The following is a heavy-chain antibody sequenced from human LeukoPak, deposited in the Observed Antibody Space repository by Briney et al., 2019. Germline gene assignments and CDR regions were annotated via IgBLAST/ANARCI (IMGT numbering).Heavy chain of an antibody. CDR1: GGSISSYY. CDR2: IYYSGST. CDR3: ARGPPGGSWIAEYFQH. D-gene: IGHD2-15*01. Sequence: SETLSLTCTVSGGSISSYYWSWIRQPPGKGLEWIGYIYYSGSTNYNPSLKSRVTISVDTSKNQFSLKLSSVTAADTVVYYCARGPPGGSWIAEYFQHWGQGTLVTVSS. J-gene: IGHJ1*01. V-gene: IGHV4-59*01.